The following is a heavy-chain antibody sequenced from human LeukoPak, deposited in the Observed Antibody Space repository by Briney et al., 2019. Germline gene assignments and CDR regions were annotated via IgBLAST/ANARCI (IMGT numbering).Heavy chain of an antibody. V-gene: IGHV3-15*01. CDR2: IKSKTDGGTT. CDR1: GFTFSNAW. D-gene: IGHD1-26*01. J-gene: IGHJ6*03. CDR3: TTDQVGATTNYYYYMDV. Sequence: GGSLRLSCAASGFTFSNAWMSWVRQAPGKGLEWVGRIKSKTDGGTTDYAAPEKGRFTISRDDSKNTLYLQMNSLKTEDTAVYYCTTDQVGATTNYYYYMDVWGKGTTVTVSS.